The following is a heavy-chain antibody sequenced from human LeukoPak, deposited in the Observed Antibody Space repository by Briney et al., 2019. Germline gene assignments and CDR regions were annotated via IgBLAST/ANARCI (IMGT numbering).Heavy chain of an antibody. CDR3: AKSGAGITGTTGN. J-gene: IGHJ4*02. CDR2: ISSSSSYI. V-gene: IGHV3-21*01. Sequence: GGSLRLSCAASGFTFSSYSMNWVRQAPGKGLEWVSSISSSSSYIYYADSVKGRFTISRDNAKNSLYLQMNSLRAEDTAVYYCAKSGAGITGTTGNWGQGTLVTVSS. CDR1: GFTFSSYS. D-gene: IGHD1-20*01.